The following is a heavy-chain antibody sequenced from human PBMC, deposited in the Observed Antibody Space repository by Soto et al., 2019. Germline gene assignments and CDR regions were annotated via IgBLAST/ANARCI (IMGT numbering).Heavy chain of an antibody. CDR1: GFAFDDYA. Sequence: HPGGSQRLSCAASGFAFDDYAMHWVRQAPGKGLEWVSGISWNSGSIGYADSVKGRFTISRDNAKNSLYLQMNSLRAEDTALYYCAKDMGPGPNGDVGGRGMDVWGQGTTVTVSS. CDR3: AKDMGPGPNGDVGGRGMDV. D-gene: IGHD2-8*01. V-gene: IGHV3-9*01. CDR2: ISWNSGSI. J-gene: IGHJ6*02.